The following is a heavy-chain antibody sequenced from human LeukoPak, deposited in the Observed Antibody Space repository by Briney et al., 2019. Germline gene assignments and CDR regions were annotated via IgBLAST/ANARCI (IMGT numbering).Heavy chain of an antibody. CDR3: AREVMVRGVNAFDI. D-gene: IGHD3-10*01. CDR1: GGSISSGSYY. CDR2: IYTSGST. V-gene: IGHV4-61*02. Sequence: SETLSLTCTVSGGSISSGSYYWSWIRQPAGKGLEWIGRIYTSGSTNYNPSLKSRVTISVDTSKNQFSLKLSSVTAADTAVYYCAREVMVRGVNAFDIWGQGTMVTVSS. J-gene: IGHJ3*02.